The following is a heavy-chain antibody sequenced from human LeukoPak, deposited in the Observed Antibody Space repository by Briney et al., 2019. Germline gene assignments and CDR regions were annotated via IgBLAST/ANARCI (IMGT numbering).Heavy chain of an antibody. CDR1: GFTLSSYA. CDR3: ARSRRWFDP. Sequence: GSLRLSCAASGFTLSSYAMSWVRQAPGKGLEWIGELNHSGSTNYNPSLKSRVTISVDTSKNQFSLKLSSVTAADTAVYYCARSRRWFDPWGQGTLVTVSS. CDR2: LNHSGST. V-gene: IGHV4-34*01. J-gene: IGHJ5*02.